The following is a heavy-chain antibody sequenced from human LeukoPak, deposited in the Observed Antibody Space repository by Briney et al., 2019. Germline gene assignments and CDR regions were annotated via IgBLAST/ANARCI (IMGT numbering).Heavy chain of an antibody. J-gene: IGHJ5*02. V-gene: IGHV3-21*01. CDR1: GFTFSSYS. D-gene: IGHD3-3*01. CDR3: AREVNGRLLEWLLATPPPFGWFDP. Sequence: GGSLRLSCAASGFTFSSYSMNWVRQAPGKGLEWVSSISSSSSYIYYADSVKGRFTISRDNAKNSLYLQMNSLRAEDTAVYYCAREVNGRLLEWLLATPPPFGWFDPWGQGTLVTVSS. CDR2: ISSSSSYI.